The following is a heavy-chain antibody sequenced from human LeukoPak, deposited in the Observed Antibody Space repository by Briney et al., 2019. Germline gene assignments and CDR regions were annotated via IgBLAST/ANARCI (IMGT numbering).Heavy chain of an antibody. D-gene: IGHD3-10*01. V-gene: IGHV3-23*01. CDR3: AKDLLLWFGEFLDAFDI. CDR2: ISGSGGST. J-gene: IGHJ3*02. Sequence: PGGSLRLSCAASGFTFSSYGMSWVRQAPGKGLEWVSAISGSGGSTYYADSVKGRFTISRDNSKNTLYLQMNSLRAEDTAVYYCAKDLLLWFGEFLDAFDIWGQGTMVTVSS. CDR1: GFTFSSYG.